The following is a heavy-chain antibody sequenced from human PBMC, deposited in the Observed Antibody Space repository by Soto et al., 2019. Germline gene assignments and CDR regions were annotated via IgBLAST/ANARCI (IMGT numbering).Heavy chain of an antibody. J-gene: IGHJ5*02. V-gene: IGHV1-69*12. CDR3: ARGPPPTVTTRFDP. D-gene: IGHD4-17*01. CDR2: IMPIFRTA. Sequence: QVQVVQSGAEVKKPGSSVKVSCKTSGGTFSTSAISWVRQAPGQGLEWMGGIMPIFRTADYAQKFQGRVTITADESTTTAYLELSSLRSEDTAVYYCARGPPPTVTTRFDPWGQGTLVTVSS. CDR1: GGTFSTSA.